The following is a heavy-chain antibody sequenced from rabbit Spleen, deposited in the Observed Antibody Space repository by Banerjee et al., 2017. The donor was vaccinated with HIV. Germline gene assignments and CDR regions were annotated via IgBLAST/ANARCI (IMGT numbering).Heavy chain of an antibody. V-gene: IGHV1S45*01. CDR3: ARDTGSSFSSYGMDL. D-gene: IGHD8-1*01. Sequence: QEQLEESGGDLVTPGGSLTLTCTVSGFSFSSSHWMCWVRQAPGKGLEWIACINIVTGKSVYATWAKGRVTISKTSSTTVTLQMTSLTVADTATYFCARDTGSSFSSYGMDLWGPGTLVTVS. CDR2: INIVTGKS. CDR1: GFSFSSSHW. J-gene: IGHJ6*01.